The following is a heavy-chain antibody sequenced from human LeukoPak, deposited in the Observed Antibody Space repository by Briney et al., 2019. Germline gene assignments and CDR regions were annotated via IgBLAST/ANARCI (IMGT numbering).Heavy chain of an antibody. V-gene: IGHV3-23*01. CDR3: AKVGEYSGYDSLGDS. J-gene: IGHJ4*02. D-gene: IGHD5-12*01. CDR2: ISASGGST. CDR1: GFTFSNYV. Sequence: GGSLRLSCAASGFTFSNYVMTWVRQAPRKGLEWVSGISASGGSTYYADSVKGRFTISRDNSKNTLFVQMNSLRAEDTAIYYCAKVGEYSGYDSLGDSWGQGTLVTVSS.